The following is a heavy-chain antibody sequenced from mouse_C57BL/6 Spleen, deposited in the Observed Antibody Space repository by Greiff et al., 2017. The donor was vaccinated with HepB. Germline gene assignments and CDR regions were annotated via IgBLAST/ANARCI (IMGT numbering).Heavy chain of an antibody. CDR1: GYAFTNYL. V-gene: IGHV1-54*01. J-gene: IGHJ1*03. CDR3: ARGEPRYFDV. Sequence: VKLMESGAELVRPGTSVKVSCKASGYAFTNYLIEWVKQRPGQGLEWIGVINPGSGGTNYNEKFKGKATLTADKSSSTAYMQLSSLTSEDSAVYFCARGEPRYFDVWGTGTTVTVSS. CDR2: INPGSGGT.